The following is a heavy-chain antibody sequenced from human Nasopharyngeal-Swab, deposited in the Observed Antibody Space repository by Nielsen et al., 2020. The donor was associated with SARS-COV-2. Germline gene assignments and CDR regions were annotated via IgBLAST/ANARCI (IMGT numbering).Heavy chain of an antibody. J-gene: IGHJ4*02. V-gene: IGHV3-23*01. D-gene: IGHD3-3*01. CDR2: ISGSGGST. CDR1: GFTFDDYA. CDR3: AKDWGGYYGY. Sequence: GESLKISCAASGFTFDDYAMSWVRQAPGKGLEWVSAISGSGGSTYYADSVKGRFTISRDNSKNTLYLQMNSLRAEDTAVYYCAKDWGGYYGYWGQGTLVTVSS.